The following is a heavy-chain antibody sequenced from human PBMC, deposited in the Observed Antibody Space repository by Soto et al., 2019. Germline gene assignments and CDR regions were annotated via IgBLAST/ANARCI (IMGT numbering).Heavy chain of an antibody. Sequence: GASLKISCKGSGYSFTSYWIGWVRQMPGKGLEWMGIIYPGDSDTRYSPSFQGQVTISADKSISTAYLQWSSLKASDTAMYYCARQGTYYYYYMDVWGKGTTVTVSS. D-gene: IGHD1-1*01. V-gene: IGHV5-51*01. CDR2: IYPGDSDT. CDR3: ARQGTYYYYYMDV. CDR1: GYSFTSYW. J-gene: IGHJ6*03.